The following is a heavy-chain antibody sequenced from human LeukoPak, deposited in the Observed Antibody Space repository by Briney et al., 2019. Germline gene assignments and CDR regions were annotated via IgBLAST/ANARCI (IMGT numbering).Heavy chain of an antibody. CDR3: ARAASGRFDY. J-gene: IGHJ4*02. CDR1: GGSMSPYH. CDR2: IYYSGST. D-gene: IGHD6-25*01. V-gene: IGHV4-59*08. Sequence: SETLSLTCTVSGGSMSPYHWGWIRQPPGKGLEWTGYIYYSGSTNYNPSLNSRVTISVDTSKNQFSLRLSSVTAADTAIYYCARAASGRFDYWGQGTLVTVSS.